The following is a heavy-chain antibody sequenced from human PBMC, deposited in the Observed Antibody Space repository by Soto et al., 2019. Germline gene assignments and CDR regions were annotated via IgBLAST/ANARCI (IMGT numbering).Heavy chain of an antibody. V-gene: IGHV3-23*01. J-gene: IGHJ5*02. D-gene: IGHD2-15*01. Sequence: PGGSLRLSCAASGFTFSSYAMSWVRQAPGKGLEWVSAISGSGGSTYYADSVKGRLTISRDNSKNTLYLQMNSLRAEDTAVYYCAKNRYCSGGSCRKQASFDPWGQGTLVTVSS. CDR2: ISGSGGST. CDR3: AKNRYCSGGSCRKQASFDP. CDR1: GFTFSSYA.